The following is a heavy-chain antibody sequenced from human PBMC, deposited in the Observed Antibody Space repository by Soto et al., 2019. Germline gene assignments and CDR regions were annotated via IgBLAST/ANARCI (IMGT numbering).Heavy chain of an antibody. CDR3: ARGYGDYVSDY. J-gene: IGHJ4*02. V-gene: IGHV4-59*01. CDR2: IYYSGST. Sequence: PSETLSLTCTVSGGSISSYYWNWIRQPPGKGLEWIGYIYYSGSTNYNPSLKSRVTISVDTSKNQFSLKLSSVTAADTAMYYCARGYGDYVSDYWGQGTLVTVSS. D-gene: IGHD4-17*01. CDR1: GGSISSYY.